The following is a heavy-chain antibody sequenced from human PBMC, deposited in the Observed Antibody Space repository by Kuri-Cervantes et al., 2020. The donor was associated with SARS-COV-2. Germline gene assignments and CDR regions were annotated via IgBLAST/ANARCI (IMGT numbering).Heavy chain of an antibody. CDR1: GYTFTSYY. Sequence: ASVKVSCNASGYTFTSYYMHWVRQAPGQGLEWMGIINPSGGSTSYAQKFQGRVTMNRDTSTSTVYMELSSLRSEDTAVYYCASDYGDYAEYFQHWGQGTLVTVSS. D-gene: IGHD4-17*01. CDR3: ASDYGDYAEYFQH. CDR2: INPSGGST. J-gene: IGHJ1*01. V-gene: IGHV1-46*03.